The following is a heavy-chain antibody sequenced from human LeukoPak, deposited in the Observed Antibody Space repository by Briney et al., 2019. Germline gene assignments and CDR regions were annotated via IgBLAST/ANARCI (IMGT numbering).Heavy chain of an antibody. V-gene: IGHV1-8*01. CDR3: ASGLRYCSGGSCYPRYFDY. D-gene: IGHD2-15*01. CDR2: MNPNSGNT. CDR1: GYTFTSYD. Sequence: ASVKVSCKASGYTFTSYDINWVRQATGQGLEWMGWMNPNSGNTGYAQKFQGRVTMTRNTSISTAYMELSSLRSEDTAMYYCASGLRYCSGGSCYPRYFDYWGQGTLVTVSS. J-gene: IGHJ4*02.